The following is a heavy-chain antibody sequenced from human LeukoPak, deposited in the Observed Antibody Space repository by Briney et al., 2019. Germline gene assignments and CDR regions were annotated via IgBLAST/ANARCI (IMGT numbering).Heavy chain of an antibody. CDR1: GFTFSDYY. D-gene: IGHD2-15*01. J-gene: IGHJ4*02. V-gene: IGHV3-11*01. Sequence: GGSLRLSCAASGFTFSDYYMSWIRQAPGKGLEWGSYISSSGSTIYYADSVKGRFTISRDNAKNSLYLQMNSLRAEDTAVYYCARRYSPSIEYYFDYWGQGTLVTVSS. CDR3: ARRYSPSIEYYFDY. CDR2: ISSSGSTI.